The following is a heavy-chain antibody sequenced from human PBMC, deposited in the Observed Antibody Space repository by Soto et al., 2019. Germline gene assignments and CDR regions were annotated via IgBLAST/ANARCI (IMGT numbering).Heavy chain of an antibody. Sequence: SETLSLTCTVSGGSISSYYWSWIRQPAGKGLEWIGRIYTSGSTNYNPSLKSRVTMSVDTSKNQFSLKLSSVTAADTAVYYCARDLRDQWLVYYYYGMDVWGQGTTVTVS. CDR2: IYTSGST. V-gene: IGHV4-4*07. D-gene: IGHD6-19*01. J-gene: IGHJ6*02. CDR1: GGSISSYY. CDR3: ARDLRDQWLVYYYYGMDV.